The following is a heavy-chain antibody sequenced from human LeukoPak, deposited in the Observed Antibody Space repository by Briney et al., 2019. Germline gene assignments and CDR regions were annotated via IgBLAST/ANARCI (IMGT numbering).Heavy chain of an antibody. CDR3: ARAEYSSSRSYYYYYMDV. CDR1: GYTFTGYY. V-gene: IGHV1-2*02. CDR2: INPNSGGT. Sequence: ASVKVSCKASGYTFTGYYMHWVRQAPGQGLEWMGWINPNSGGTNYAQKFQGRVTMTRDTSISTAYMELSRLRSDDTAVYYCARAEYSSSRSYYYYYMDVWGKGTTVTVSS. D-gene: IGHD6-6*01. J-gene: IGHJ6*03.